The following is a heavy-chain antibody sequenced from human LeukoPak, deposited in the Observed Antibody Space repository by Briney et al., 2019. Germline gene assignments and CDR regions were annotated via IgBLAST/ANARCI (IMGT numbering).Heavy chain of an antibody. CDR2: IKQDGGQI. CDR3: ARDKLVGDSYFEY. Sequence: GGSLRLSCAASGFTFSSYGMSRVRQAPGKGLEWVANIKQDGGQIYYVDSVKGRFTISRDNAKNSLFLQMNSLRAEDTAVYYCARDKLVGDSYFEYWGQGTLVTVSS. CDR1: GFTFSSYG. D-gene: IGHD1-26*01. J-gene: IGHJ4*02. V-gene: IGHV3-7*01.